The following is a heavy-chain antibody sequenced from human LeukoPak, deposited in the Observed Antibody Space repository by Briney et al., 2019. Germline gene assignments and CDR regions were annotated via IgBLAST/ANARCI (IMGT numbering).Heavy chain of an antibody. Sequence: SETLSLTCTVSGGSISSYYWSWIRQPAGTGLEWIGYIYYSGTTNYNPSLKSRVTISVDTSRNQFSLKVNSVTAADTAVYYCVRSKSGTYGWFDPWGQGTLVTVSS. D-gene: IGHD4-17*01. CDR2: IYYSGTT. CDR3: VRSKSGTYGWFDP. CDR1: GGSISSYY. V-gene: IGHV4-59*01. J-gene: IGHJ5*02.